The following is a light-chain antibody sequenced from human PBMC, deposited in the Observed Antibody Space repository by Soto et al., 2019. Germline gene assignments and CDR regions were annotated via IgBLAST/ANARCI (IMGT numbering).Light chain of an antibody. Sequence: QSALTQPASVSGSPGHSITISCTGTSSDVVGYNYVSWYQQHPGKAPKLMIYDVSNRPSGVSNRFSGSKSGNTASLTISGLQAEDEPDYSCSSYTSSSTHNYVFGTGNKVTVL. J-gene: IGLJ1*01. V-gene: IGLV2-14*01. CDR1: SSDVVGYNY. CDR2: DVS. CDR3: SSYTSSSTHNYV.